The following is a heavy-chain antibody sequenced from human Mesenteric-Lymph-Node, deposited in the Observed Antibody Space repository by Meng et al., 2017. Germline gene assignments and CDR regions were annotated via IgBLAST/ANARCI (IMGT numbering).Heavy chain of an antibody. D-gene: IGHD4-17*01. CDR1: GGSFSGYY. Sequence: GSLRLSCAVYGGSFSGYYWSWIRQPPGKGLEWIGEINHSGSTNYNPSLKSRVTISVDTSKNQFSLKLSSVTAADTAVYYCARDDVTTVLDYWGQGTLVTGSS. CDR3: ARDDVTTVLDY. V-gene: IGHV4-34*01. CDR2: INHSGST. J-gene: IGHJ4*02.